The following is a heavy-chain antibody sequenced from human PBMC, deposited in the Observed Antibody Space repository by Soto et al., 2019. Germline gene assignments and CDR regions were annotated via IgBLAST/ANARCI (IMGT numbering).Heavy chain of an antibody. Sequence: NPSETLSLTCTVSGGSIYRSGYYWGWIRQPPGRGLEWIGNIDYNGVTYSNPSLKSRVTISRDTSKNQFSLKLTPVTAADTALYYCGKVLVGATGHTDSDSWGPGTLVTVSS. J-gene: IGHJ4*02. D-gene: IGHD2-15*01. V-gene: IGHV4-39*01. CDR3: GKVLVGATGHTDSDS. CDR1: GGSIYRSGYY. CDR2: IDYNGVT.